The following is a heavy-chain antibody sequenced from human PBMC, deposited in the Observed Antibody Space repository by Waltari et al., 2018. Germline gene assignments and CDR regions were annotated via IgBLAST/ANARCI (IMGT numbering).Heavy chain of an antibody. CDR3: ARDGDRNYDY. CDR1: GFSFSEYW. J-gene: IGHJ4*02. Sequence: EVQLVESGGGLVQPGGSLRLPCTSSGFSFSEYWMTWVRQAPGKGREWVGNIKTDGREEYYTDSVKGRFIISRDNAKNSLFLQMDSLRVEDTAVYYCARDGDRNYDYWGQGTLVTVSS. CDR2: IKTDGREE. D-gene: IGHD1-7*01. V-gene: IGHV3-7*01.